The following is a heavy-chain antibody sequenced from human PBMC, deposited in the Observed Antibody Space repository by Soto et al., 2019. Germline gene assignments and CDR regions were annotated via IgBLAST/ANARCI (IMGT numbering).Heavy chain of an antibody. V-gene: IGHV1-69*01. CDR3: ARVGAAAPHFDL. CDR1: GGTFSSYA. D-gene: IGHD6-13*01. J-gene: IGHJ2*01. CDR2: IIPIFGTA. Sequence: QVQLVQSGAEVKKPGSSVKVSCKASGGTFSSYAISWVRQAPGQGLEWMGGIIPIFGTANYARKFQGRVPITADESTSTAYVELSSLRSEDTAVYYCARVGAAAPHFDLWGRGTLVTVSS.